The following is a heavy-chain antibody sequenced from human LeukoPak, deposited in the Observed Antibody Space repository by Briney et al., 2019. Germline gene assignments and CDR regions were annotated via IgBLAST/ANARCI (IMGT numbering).Heavy chain of an antibody. CDR3: ARGTYFYDSSGYCDY. D-gene: IGHD3-22*01. CDR2: INSDGSST. Sequence: SGGSLRLSCAASGFTFGSYWMHWVRQAPGKGLVWVSRINSDGSSTSYADSVKGRFTISRDNAKNTLYLRMSSLRAEDTAVYYCARGTYFYDSSGYCDYWGQGTLVTVSS. V-gene: IGHV3-74*01. J-gene: IGHJ4*02. CDR1: GFTFGSYW.